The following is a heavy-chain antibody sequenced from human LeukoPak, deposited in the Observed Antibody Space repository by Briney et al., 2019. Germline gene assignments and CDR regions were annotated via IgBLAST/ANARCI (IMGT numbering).Heavy chain of an antibody. CDR3: ARSQNYYGSGDY. D-gene: IGHD3-10*01. Sequence: SETLSLTCTVSGDSVSNGNYYWSWLRQPPGKALQWIGYIYYTGKTYYNPSLEGRVTILVDTSRNHFSWKLSSVTAADTAVYYCARSQNYYGSGDYWSQGTLVTVSS. CDR1: GDSVSNGNYY. V-gene: IGHV4-61*03. CDR2: IYYTGKT. J-gene: IGHJ4*02.